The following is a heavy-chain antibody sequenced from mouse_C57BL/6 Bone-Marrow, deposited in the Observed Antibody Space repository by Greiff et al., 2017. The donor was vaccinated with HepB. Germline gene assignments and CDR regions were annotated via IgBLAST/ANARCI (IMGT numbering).Heavy chain of an antibody. CDR3: ARRRCYVFAY. V-gene: IGHV3-6*01. CDR1: GYSITSGYY. Sequence: EVKLMESGPGLVKPSQSLSLTCSVTGYSITSGYYWNWIRQFPGNKLEWMGYISYDGSNNYNPSLKNRISITRATSKNQFFLKLNSVTTEDTATYYCARRRCYVFAYWGQGTLVTVSA. CDR2: ISYDGSN. J-gene: IGHJ3*01. D-gene: IGHD2-12*01.